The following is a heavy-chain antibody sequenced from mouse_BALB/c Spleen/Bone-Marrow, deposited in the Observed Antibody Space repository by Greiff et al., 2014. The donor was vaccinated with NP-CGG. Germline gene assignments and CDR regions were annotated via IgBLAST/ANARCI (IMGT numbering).Heavy chain of an antibody. D-gene: IGHD3-3*01. Sequence: QVHVKQSGPELARPGESVKISCKGSGYTFTDYAMHWVKQSHAKSLEWIGVITTYSANAKYNQKFKGKATMTVDKSSSTAYLELARLTSEDSDIYYCARGGTGPFPYWGQGTLVTVSA. CDR2: ITTYSANA. J-gene: IGHJ3*01. CDR1: GYTFTDYA. CDR3: ARGGTGPFPY. V-gene: IGHV1-67*01.